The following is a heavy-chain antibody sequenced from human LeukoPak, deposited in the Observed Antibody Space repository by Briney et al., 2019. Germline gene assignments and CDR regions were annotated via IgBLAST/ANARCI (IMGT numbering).Heavy chain of an antibody. Sequence: GESLKISCKGSGYSFSNYWIGWVRQMPGKGLEWMGIIYPGDSNTRYSPSFQGQVAISADKSISTAYLQWTSLKASDTAIYYCARQPLVRDCGGDCEFDYWGQGTRVSVSS. CDR2: IYPGDSNT. CDR1: GYSFSNYW. J-gene: IGHJ4*02. D-gene: IGHD2-21*02. CDR3: ARQPLVRDCGGDCEFDY. V-gene: IGHV5-51*01.